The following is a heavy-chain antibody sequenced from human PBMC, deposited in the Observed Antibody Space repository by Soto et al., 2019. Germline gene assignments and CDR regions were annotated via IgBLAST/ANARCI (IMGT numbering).Heavy chain of an antibody. D-gene: IGHD3-22*01. V-gene: IGHV3-30-3*01. CDR1: GFTFSSYA. Sequence: GGSLRLSCAASGFTFSSYAMHWVRQAPGKGLAWVAFISYDGSNKYYADSVKGRFTISRDNSKNTLYLQMNSLRAEDTAVYYCARIPFLTPLRDYYDSSGPGVLYYFDYWGQGTLVTVSS. CDR2: ISYDGSNK. J-gene: IGHJ4*02. CDR3: ARIPFLTPLRDYYDSSGPGVLYYFDY.